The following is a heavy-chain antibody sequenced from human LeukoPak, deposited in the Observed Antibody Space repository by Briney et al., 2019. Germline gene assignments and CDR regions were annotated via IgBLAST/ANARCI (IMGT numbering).Heavy chain of an antibody. CDR3: AKDPVGGYNSWYFDL. Sequence: QPGGSLRLSCAASGFTFTTYAIIWVRQAPGKGLEWVSAISGSGADIYYADSVKGRFAISRDNSKNTLYLQMNSLRAEDTAVYYCAKDPVGGYNSWYFDLWGRGTLVTVSS. V-gene: IGHV3-23*01. CDR2: ISGSGADI. D-gene: IGHD5-24*01. CDR1: GFTFTTYA. J-gene: IGHJ2*01.